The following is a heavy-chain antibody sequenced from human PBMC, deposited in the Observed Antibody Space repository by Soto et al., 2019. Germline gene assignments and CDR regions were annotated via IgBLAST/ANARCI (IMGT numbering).Heavy chain of an antibody. CDR2: ISGSGGST. D-gene: IGHD5-18*01. J-gene: IGHJ4*02. V-gene: IGHV3-23*01. CDR1: GFTFSSYA. Sequence: GGSLRLSCAASGFTFSSYAMSWVRQAPGKGLKWVSAISGSGGSTYYADSVKGRFTISKENFKNTLYQQMNSLRAEDTAVYYCAKVKAQNSNDYWGQGTLVTVSS. CDR3: AKVKAQNSNDY.